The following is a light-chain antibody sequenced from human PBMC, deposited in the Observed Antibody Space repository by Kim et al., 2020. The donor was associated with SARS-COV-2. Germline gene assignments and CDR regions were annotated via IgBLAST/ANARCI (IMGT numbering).Light chain of an antibody. CDR3: QQSYSNPQT. CDR1: QNSRTY. CDR2: GAS. V-gene: IGKV1-39*01. Sequence: SAKVADRVTISCRASQNSRTYLNWYQQKLGTAPKFLIDGASTLQRDVPSRFSGSGSGTNFSITISSLQPEDFATYYCQQSYSNPQTFGQGTRVEI. J-gene: IGKJ1*01.